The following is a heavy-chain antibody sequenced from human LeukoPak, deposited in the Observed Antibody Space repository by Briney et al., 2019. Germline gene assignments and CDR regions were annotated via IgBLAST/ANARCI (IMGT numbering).Heavy chain of an antibody. J-gene: IGHJ3*02. V-gene: IGHV4-59*01. CDR3: ARAWLSSSGTDAFDI. Sequence: PSETLSLTCTVSGGSISSYYWSWIRQPPGKGLEWIGYIYYSGSTNYNPSLKSRVTISVDTSKNQFSLKLSSVTAADTAVYYRARAWLSSSGTDAFDIWGQGTMVTVSS. CDR1: GGSISSYY. CDR2: IYYSGST. D-gene: IGHD3-22*01.